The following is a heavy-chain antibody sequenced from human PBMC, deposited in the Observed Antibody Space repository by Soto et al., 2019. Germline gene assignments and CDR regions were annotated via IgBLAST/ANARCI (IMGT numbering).Heavy chain of an antibody. J-gene: IGHJ4*02. D-gene: IGHD2-8*01. Sequence: GGSLRLSCAASGFTFSSYEMNWVRQAPGKGLEWVGLIWYDGTSKYYADSVKGRFTISRDNSKNTLYLEMNSLRVEDTAIYYCARDQGVVIIKDHWGQGTLVTVSS. V-gene: IGHV3-33*08. CDR1: GFTFSSYE. CDR3: ARDQGVVIIKDH. CDR2: IWYDGTSK.